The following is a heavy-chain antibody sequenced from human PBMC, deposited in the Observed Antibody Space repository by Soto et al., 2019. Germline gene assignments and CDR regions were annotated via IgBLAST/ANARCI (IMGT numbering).Heavy chain of an antibody. CDR2: IYTDGST. Sequence: EVPLVESGGDVVQPGGSLRLSCAASGFTVSRNYMSWIRQAPGKGLEWVSMIYTDGSTYYTDSVKGRFTFSRDNSKNRLYLQRNSLRAEDTAMYYCASRRNPYGAYDYWGQGTLVTVSS. V-gene: IGHV3-66*01. J-gene: IGHJ4*02. CDR3: ASRRNPYGAYDY. CDR1: GFTVSRNY. D-gene: IGHD4-17*01.